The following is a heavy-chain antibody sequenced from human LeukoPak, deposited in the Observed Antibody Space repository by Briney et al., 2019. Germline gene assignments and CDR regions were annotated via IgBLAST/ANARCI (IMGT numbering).Heavy chain of an antibody. CDR2: INWNGGST. V-gene: IGHV3-20*04. CDR3: ARGFAAENWFDP. D-gene: IGHD1-14*01. CDR1: GFTFDDYG. Sequence: WGSLRLSCAASGFTFDDYGMSWVRQAPGKGLEWVSGINWNGGSTGYADSVKGRFTISRDNAKNSLYLQMNSLRAEDTALYYCARGFAAENWFDPWGQGTLVTVSS. J-gene: IGHJ5*02.